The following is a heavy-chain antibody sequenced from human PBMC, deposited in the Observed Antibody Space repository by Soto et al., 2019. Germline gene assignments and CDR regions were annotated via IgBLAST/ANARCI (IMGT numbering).Heavy chain of an antibody. V-gene: IGHV3-7*01. CDR1: GFPFSNYL. D-gene: IGHD3-9*01. J-gene: IGHJ4*02. CDR2: IGQDGSEK. CDR3: SRDICGRATGCVN. Sequence: GGSLGLSCAASGFPFSNYLMSWVRQAPGKGLEWVANIGQDGSEKFYVGSVKGRFTISRDNAKNSLYLQMDSLRAEDTAIYYCSRDICGRATGCVNWGQGTQVTVPQ.